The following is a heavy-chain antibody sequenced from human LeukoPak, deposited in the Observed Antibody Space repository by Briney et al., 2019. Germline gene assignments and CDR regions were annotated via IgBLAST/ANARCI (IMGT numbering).Heavy chain of an antibody. D-gene: IGHD1-26*01. CDR2: ISSSSSYI. CDR1: GFTFSSYS. Sequence: TGGSLRLSCAASGFTFSSYSMNWVRQAPGKGLDWVSSISSSSSYIYYADSVKGRFTISRDNAKNSLYLQMNSLRAEDTAVYYFARDKEGATEYWGQGTLVTVSS. CDR3: ARDKEGATEY. J-gene: IGHJ4*02. V-gene: IGHV3-21*01.